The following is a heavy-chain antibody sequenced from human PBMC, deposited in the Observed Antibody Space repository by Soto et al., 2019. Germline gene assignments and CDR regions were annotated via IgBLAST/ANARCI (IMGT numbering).Heavy chain of an antibody. Sequence: VASVKVSWKGSGYAFTSYYMHWVLQAPGQGLEWMGIINPSGGSTSYAQKFQGRVTMTRDTSTSTVYMELSSLRSEDTAVYYCARGKEVVVTAIVYYYGMDVWGQGTTVTVSS. CDR3: ARGKEVVVTAIVYYYGMDV. CDR2: INPSGGST. V-gene: IGHV1-46*01. CDR1: GYAFTSYY. J-gene: IGHJ6*02. D-gene: IGHD2-21*02.